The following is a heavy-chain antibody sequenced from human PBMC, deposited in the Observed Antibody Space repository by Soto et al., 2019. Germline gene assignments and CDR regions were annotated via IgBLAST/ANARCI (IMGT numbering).Heavy chain of an antibody. V-gene: IGHV3-23*01. CDR2: ISGSGGST. CDR3: VKPHSSSWSYYYGMDV. CDR1: GFTFSSYA. J-gene: IGHJ6*02. Sequence: PGGSLRLSCAAAGFTFSSYAMGWVRQAPGKGLEWVSAISGSGGSTYYADSVKGRFTISRDNSKNTLYLQMNSLRAEDTAVYYCVKPHSSSWSYYYGMDVWGQGTTVTVSS. D-gene: IGHD6-13*01.